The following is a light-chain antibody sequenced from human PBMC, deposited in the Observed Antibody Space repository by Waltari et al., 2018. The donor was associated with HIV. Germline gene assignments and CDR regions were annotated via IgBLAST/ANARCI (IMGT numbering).Light chain of an antibody. CDR2: GAS. Sequence: EIVLTQSPPTLSVSPGETATLSCRASQSLSSYLAWYQQKPGQAPRLLIYGASTRATGTPGRVSGGGSGTEFSLTISSLRSEDYALYYCQQFHNWPHTFGGGTKVEIK. CDR1: QSLSSY. CDR3: QQFHNWPHT. V-gene: IGKV3-15*01. J-gene: IGKJ4*01.